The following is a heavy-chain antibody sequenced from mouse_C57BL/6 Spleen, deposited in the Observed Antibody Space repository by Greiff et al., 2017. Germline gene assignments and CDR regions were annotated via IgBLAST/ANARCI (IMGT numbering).Heavy chain of an antibody. V-gene: IGHV5-12*01. CDR3: ARGNDGYRGYAMDY. D-gene: IGHD2-3*01. CDR2: ISNGGGST. J-gene: IGHJ4*01. CDR1: GFTFSDYY. Sequence: EVKLMESGGGLVQPGGSLKLSCAASGFTFSDYYMYWVRQTPEKRLEWVAYISNGGGSTYYPDTVKGRFTISRDNAKNTLYLQMSRLKSEDTAMYYCARGNDGYRGYAMDYWGQGTSVTVSS.